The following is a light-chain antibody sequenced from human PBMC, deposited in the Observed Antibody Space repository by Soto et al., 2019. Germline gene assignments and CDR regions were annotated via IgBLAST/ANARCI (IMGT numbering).Light chain of an antibody. J-gene: IGKJ4*01. V-gene: IGKV3-15*01. CDR1: QSVSSN. CDR2: DTS. CDR3: QPYNNWPLT. Sequence: EIVLTQSPGTLSLSPGEGATLSCRASQSVSSNFLAWYQQKPGQTPRLLIYDTSTRATGVPARFSGSRSGPEFTLTINSLQSEDFAIYYCQPYNNWPLTFGGGTKVESK.